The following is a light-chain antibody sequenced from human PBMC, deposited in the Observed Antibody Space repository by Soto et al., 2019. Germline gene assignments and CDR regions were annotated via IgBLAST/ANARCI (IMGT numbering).Light chain of an antibody. CDR3: QRYNDFQYI. J-gene: IGKJ2*01. CDR1: QSISTW. V-gene: IGKV1-5*03. Sequence: DLQMPQSPSTLSAAVGDRVTITCRASQSISTWLAWYQQKTGKAPKLRIYKAINLQSGVPSMFSGSGAGTEFSLTILSLHPDEAATDDCQRYNDFQYIFGHGTKLEMK. CDR2: KAI.